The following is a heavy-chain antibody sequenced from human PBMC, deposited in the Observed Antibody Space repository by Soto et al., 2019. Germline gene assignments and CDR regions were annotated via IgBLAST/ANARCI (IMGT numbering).Heavy chain of an antibody. V-gene: IGHV3-23*01. CDR1: GFTFSSYA. D-gene: IGHD6-19*01. Sequence: GGSLRLSCAASGFTFSSYAMSWVRQAPGKGLEWVSAISGSGGSTYYADSVKGRFTISRDNAKNSLYLQMNNLRVEDTAVYYCARGAKPYSSGRDVLDIWGQGTMVTVSS. J-gene: IGHJ3*02. CDR2: ISGSGGST. CDR3: ARGAKPYSSGRDVLDI.